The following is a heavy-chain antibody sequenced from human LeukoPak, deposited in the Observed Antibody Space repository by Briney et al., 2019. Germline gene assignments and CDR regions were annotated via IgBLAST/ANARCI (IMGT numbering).Heavy chain of an antibody. V-gene: IGHV3-74*01. J-gene: IGHJ1*01. CDR2: IKSDGST. CDR1: GFTFSTYW. CDR3: ASAPSEIGGYYPEYFRH. Sequence: SGGSLRLSCAASGFTFSTYWMHWVRQAPGKGLVWVSHIKSDGSTDCADSVKGRFTISRANAKNTVSLQMNSQRPEDTGVYYSASAPSEIGGYYPEYFRHWGQGTLVTVSS. D-gene: IGHD3-22*01.